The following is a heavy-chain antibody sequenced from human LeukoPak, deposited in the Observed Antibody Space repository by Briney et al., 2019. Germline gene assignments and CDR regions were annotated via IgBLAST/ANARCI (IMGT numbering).Heavy chain of an antibody. J-gene: IGHJ4*02. Sequence: GGSLRLSCAASGLSFSNYAMSWVRQAPGKGLEWVSSISSSSSYIYYADSVKGRFTISRDNAKNSLYLQMNSLRAEDTAVYYCARPYCSGGSCYSNLNFDYWGQGTLVTVSS. CDR3: ARPYCSGGSCYSNLNFDY. D-gene: IGHD2-15*01. CDR1: GLSFSNYA. CDR2: ISSSSSYI. V-gene: IGHV3-21*01.